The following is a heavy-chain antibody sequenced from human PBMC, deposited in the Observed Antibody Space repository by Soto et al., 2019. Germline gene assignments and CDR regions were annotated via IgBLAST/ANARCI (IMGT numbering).Heavy chain of an antibody. CDR1: VISFDDYA. CDR3: AKDTAPGFYDANGHLDY. Sequence: VQLVESGGGLVQPGRSRRLSCVVSVISFDDYAMHWVRQVPGKGLEWGSGIKWDSGDIGYADSVKGRFTISRDNAKNSLYLQMNSLRTEDTALYYCAKDTAPGFYDANGHLDYWGQGTPVTVSS. CDR2: IKWDSGDI. J-gene: IGHJ4*02. V-gene: IGHV3-9*01. D-gene: IGHD3-16*01.